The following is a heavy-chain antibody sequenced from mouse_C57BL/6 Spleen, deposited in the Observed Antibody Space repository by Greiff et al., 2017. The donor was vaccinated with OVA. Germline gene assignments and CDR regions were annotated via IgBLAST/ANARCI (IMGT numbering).Heavy chain of an antibody. CDR1: GFSFNTYA. CDR2: IRSKSNNYAT. V-gene: IGHV10-1*01. CDR3: VRQGGYDGASFAY. Sequence: EVMLVESGGGLVQPKGSLKLSCAASGFSFNTYAMNWVRQAPGKGLEWVARIRSKSNNYATYYADSVKDRFTISRDDSESMLYLQMNNLKTEDTAMYYCVRQGGYDGASFAYWGQGTLVTVSA. J-gene: IGHJ3*01. D-gene: IGHD2-2*01.